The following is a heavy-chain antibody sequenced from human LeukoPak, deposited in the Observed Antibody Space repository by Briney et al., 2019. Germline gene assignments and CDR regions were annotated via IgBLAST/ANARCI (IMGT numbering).Heavy chain of an antibody. CDR1: GYTFTSYD. CDR3: AREMGVGSTMGYFYY. D-gene: IGHD1-26*01. CDR2: MNPNSGNT. V-gene: IGHV1-8*03. J-gene: IGHJ4*02. Sequence: ASVKVSCKASGYTFTSYDINWVRQATGQGLEWMGWMNPNSGNTGYAQKFQGRVTITRSTSISTAYMELSSLTSEDTAVYYCAREMGVGSTMGYFYYWGQGTLVTVSS.